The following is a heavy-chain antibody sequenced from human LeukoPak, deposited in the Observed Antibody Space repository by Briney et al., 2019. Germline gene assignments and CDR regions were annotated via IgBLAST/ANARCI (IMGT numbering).Heavy chain of an antibody. D-gene: IGHD2-15*01. Sequence: SETLSLTCTVSGGSISSGGYYWSWIRQHPGKGLEWLGYIYYSGSTYYNPSLKSRVTISVDTSKNQFSLKLSSVTAADTAVYYCARGVRSGGGGFDPWGQGTLVTVSS. CDR1: GGSISSGGYY. J-gene: IGHJ5*02. CDR3: ARGVRSGGGGFDP. CDR2: IYYSGST. V-gene: IGHV4-31*03.